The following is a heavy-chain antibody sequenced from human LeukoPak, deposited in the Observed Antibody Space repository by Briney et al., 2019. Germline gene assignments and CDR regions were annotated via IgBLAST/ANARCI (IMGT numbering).Heavy chain of an antibody. D-gene: IGHD2-2*01. J-gene: IGHJ6*02. CDR1: GGSISSTIYY. V-gene: IGHV3-21*01. CDR3: SRTFCSKTSCPVAMDV. CDR2: ISSTSAFI. Sequence: ETLSLTCTFSGGSISSTIYYWGWVRQPPGKGLEWVSSISSTSAFIYYGDSVRGRFTISRDNAKNSLFLQMNSLRAEDTAVYYCSRTFCSKTSCPVAMDVWGQGTTVTVSS.